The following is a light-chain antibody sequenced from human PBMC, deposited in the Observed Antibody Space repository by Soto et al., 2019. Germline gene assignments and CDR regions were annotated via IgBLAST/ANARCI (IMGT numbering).Light chain of an antibody. J-gene: IGLJ1*01. CDR2: EVT. V-gene: IGLV2-14*01. Sequence: QAALAQAACVSGCPGQSITISCAGTDGYVGGYNYVSWYQHHTGKAPKLIIYEVTNRPSGVSIRFSGSKSGNTASMSIYGLQAEDEADYYCNSYTSNNTLTFGSGTKVTVL. CDR1: DGYVGGYNY. CDR3: NSYTSNNTLT.